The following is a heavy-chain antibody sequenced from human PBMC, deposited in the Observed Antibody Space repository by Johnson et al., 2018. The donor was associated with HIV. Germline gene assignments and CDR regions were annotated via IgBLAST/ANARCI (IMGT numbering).Heavy chain of an antibody. D-gene: IGHD6-19*01. J-gene: IGHJ3*01. CDR2: IYSGGST. Sequence: MQLVESGGGLVKPGGSLRLSCAVSGFTFTNAWMSWVRQAPGKGLEWVSVIYSGGSTYYADSVKGRFTISRDNSKNTLLLQMNSLRVDDTAMYYCAKIGQWRERLDAFDVWGQGTLVTVSS. CDR1: GFTFTNAW. V-gene: IGHV3-66*01. CDR3: AKIGQWRERLDAFDV.